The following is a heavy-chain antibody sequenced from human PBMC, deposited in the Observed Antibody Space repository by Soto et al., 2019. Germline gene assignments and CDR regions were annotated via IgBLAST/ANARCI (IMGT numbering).Heavy chain of an antibody. CDR3: ARDSDILTGYPQDLYFDY. J-gene: IGHJ4*02. V-gene: IGHV3-7*01. CDR2: IKQDGSEK. Sequence: PGGSLRLSCAASGFTFSSYWMSWVRQAPGKGLEWVANIKQDGSEKYYVDSVKGRFTISRDNAKNSLYLQMNSLRAEDTAVYYCARDSDILTGYPQDLYFDYWGQGTLVTVSS. CDR1: GFTFSSYW. D-gene: IGHD3-9*01.